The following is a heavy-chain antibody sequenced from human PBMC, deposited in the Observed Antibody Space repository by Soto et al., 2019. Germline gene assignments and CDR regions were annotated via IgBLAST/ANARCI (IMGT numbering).Heavy chain of an antibody. Sequence: ASVKVSCKASGYTFTSYGISWVRQAPGQGLEWMGWISAYNGNTNYAQKLQGRVAMTTDTSTSTAYMELRSLRSDDTAVYYCARLTGPKLLEWLPHYYYYGMDVWGQGTTVTVSS. D-gene: IGHD3-3*01. V-gene: IGHV1-18*01. J-gene: IGHJ6*02. CDR2: ISAYNGNT. CDR3: ARLTGPKLLEWLPHYYYYGMDV. CDR1: GYTFTSYG.